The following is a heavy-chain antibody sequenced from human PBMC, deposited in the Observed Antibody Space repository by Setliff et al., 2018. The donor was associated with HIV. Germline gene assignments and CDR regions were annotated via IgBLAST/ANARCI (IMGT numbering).Heavy chain of an antibody. CDR3: ARERGYFRITMIVVAAFDI. Sequence: ASVKVSCKASGGTFSSYTISWVRQAPGQGLEWMGRIIPILGIANYAQKFQGRVTITADKSTSTAYMELSSLRSEDTAVYYCARERGYFRITMIVVAAFDIWGQGTMVTVSS. CDR1: GGTFSSYT. CDR2: IIPILGIA. V-gene: IGHV1-69*04. J-gene: IGHJ3*02. D-gene: IGHD3-22*01.